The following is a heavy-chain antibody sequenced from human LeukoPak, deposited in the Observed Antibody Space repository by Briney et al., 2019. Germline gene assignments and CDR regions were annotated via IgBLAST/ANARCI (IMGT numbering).Heavy chain of an antibody. V-gene: IGHV1-46*01. CDR2: INLSGGST. Sequence: GASVKVSCKASGYTFTSYYMHWVRQAPGQGLEWMGIINLSGGSTSYAQKFQGRVTMTRDMSTSTVYMELSSLRSEDTAVYYCARGDLIGSQRPEFWFDPWGQGTLVTVSS. J-gene: IGHJ5*02. D-gene: IGHD3-10*01. CDR3: ARGDLIGSQRPEFWFDP. CDR1: GYTFTSYY.